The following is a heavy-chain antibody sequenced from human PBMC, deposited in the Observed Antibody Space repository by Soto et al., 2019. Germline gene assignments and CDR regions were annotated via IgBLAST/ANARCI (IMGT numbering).Heavy chain of an antibody. V-gene: IGHV1-58*01. Sequence: QMQLVQSGPEVKKPGTSVKVSCKASGFTFPSSAVQWVRQARGQRLEWIARIVVGSGNTNYAQKFQERLTISRDMSTNTAYMELSSLISEDTAVYYCAAVPYYYDTSGTYFDYWGQGTLVTVSS. CDR2: IVVGSGNT. J-gene: IGHJ4*02. CDR1: GFTFPSSA. CDR3: AAVPYYYDTSGTYFDY. D-gene: IGHD3-22*01.